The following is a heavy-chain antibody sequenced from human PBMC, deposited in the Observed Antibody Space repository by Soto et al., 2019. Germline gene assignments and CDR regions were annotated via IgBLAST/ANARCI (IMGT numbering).Heavy chain of an antibody. J-gene: IGHJ4*02. D-gene: IGHD5-12*01. CDR1: GGSISSYY. V-gene: IGHV4-59*08. Sequence: PSETLSLTCTVSGGSISSYYWSWIRRPPGKGLEWIGYLYYSGSTNYNPSLKSRVTISVDTSKNQFSLKLSSVTAADTAVYYCARQGGYDYFDYWGQGTLVTVSS. CDR2: LYYSGST. CDR3: ARQGGYDYFDY.